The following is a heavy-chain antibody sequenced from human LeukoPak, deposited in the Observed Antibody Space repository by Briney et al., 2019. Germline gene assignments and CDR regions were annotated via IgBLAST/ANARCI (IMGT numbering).Heavy chain of an antibody. CDR3: AKDGDYDFWSGLY. J-gene: IGHJ4*02. Sequence: GGSLRLSCAASGFSFSVYEMHWVRQAPGKGLEWISDISSSGTTTYYADSVKGRFTISRDNSKNTLYLQMNSLRAEDRAVYYCAKDGDYDFWSGLYWGQGTLVTVSS. D-gene: IGHD3-3*01. CDR1: GFSFSVYE. CDR2: ISSSGTTT. V-gene: IGHV3-48*03.